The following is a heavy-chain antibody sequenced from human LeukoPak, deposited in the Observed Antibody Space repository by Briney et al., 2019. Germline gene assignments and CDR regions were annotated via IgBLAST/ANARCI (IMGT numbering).Heavy chain of an antibody. CDR3: AKGSEYYYDSSGRLFDY. V-gene: IGHV3-11*01. J-gene: IGHJ4*02. D-gene: IGHD3-22*01. Sequence: GGSLRLSCAASGFTFSDYYMSWIRQAPGKGLEWVSYISSSGSTIYYADSVKGRFTISRDNSKNTLYLQMNSLRAEDTAVYYCAKGSEYYYDSSGRLFDYWGQGTLVTVSS. CDR1: GFTFSDYY. CDR2: ISSSGSTI.